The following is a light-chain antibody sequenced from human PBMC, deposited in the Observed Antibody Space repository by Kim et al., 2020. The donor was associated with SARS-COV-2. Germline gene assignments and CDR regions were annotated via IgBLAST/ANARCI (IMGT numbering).Light chain of an antibody. CDR3: QVWDSSSDHAV. V-gene: IGLV3-21*04. CDR2: YDS. J-gene: IGLJ7*01. Sequence: APGKTARITCGGNDDGSKSVHWYQQKPGQAPVLVIYYDSDRPSGIPERFSGSNSGNTATLTISRVEAGDEADYYCQVWDSSSDHAVFGGGTQLTVL. CDR1: DDGSKS.